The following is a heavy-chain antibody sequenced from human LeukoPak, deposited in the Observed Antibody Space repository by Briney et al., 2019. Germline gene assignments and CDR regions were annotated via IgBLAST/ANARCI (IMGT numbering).Heavy chain of an antibody. CDR3: ARQTGSGLFILP. CDR2: INHSGST. V-gene: IGHV4-34*01. CDR1: GGSFGGYY. D-gene: IGHD3/OR15-3a*01. J-gene: IGHJ4*02. Sequence: PSETLSLTCAVYGGSFGGYYWSWIRQPPGKGLEWIGEINHSGSTNYNPSLKSRVTISVDTSKNQFSLRLTSVTAADTAVYYCARQTGSGLFILPGGQGTLVTVSS.